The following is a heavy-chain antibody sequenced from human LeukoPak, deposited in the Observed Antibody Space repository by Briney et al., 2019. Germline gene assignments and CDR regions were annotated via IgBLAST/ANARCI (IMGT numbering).Heavy chain of an antibody. V-gene: IGHV4-59*01. Sequence: SETLSLTCTVSGGSISSYYWSWIRQPPGKGLEWIGYIYYSGSTNYNPSLKSRVTISVDTSKNQFSLKPSSVTAADTAVYYCARDLFGNWFDPWGQGTLVTVSS. CDR3: ARDLFGNWFDP. D-gene: IGHD3-16*01. CDR2: IYYSGST. J-gene: IGHJ5*02. CDR1: GGSISSYY.